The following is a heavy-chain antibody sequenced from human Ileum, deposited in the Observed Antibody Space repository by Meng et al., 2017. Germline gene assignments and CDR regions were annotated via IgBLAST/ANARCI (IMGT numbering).Heavy chain of an antibody. J-gene: IGHJ5*02. CDR3: AREPSYRSWLDP. Sequence: VSLVGSGGGVLSPGWSLWTLFAAAGFTFSTYCMHWVRQAPGKGLEWVAVVSSDGRVKFYAESVKGRFAISRDNSKNTLFPQMDSLRVEDTAVYYCAREPSYRSWLDPWGQGTLVTVSS. CDR2: VSSDGRVK. D-gene: IGHD3-16*02. V-gene: IGHV3-30*09. CDR1: GFTFSTYC.